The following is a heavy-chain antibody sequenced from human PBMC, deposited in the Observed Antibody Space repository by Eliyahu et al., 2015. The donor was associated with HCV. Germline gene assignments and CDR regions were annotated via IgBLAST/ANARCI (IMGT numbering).Heavy chain of an antibody. CDR1: XFTLSTSW. D-gene: IGHD2-21*01. CDR2: MNADGSIK. J-gene: IGHJ4*02. CDR3: ARDRAYRAYDI. V-gene: IGHV3-7*01. Sequence: XAXLLESGGGWVQPGGSLXXXCVXXXFTLSTSWMNWVRQAPGKGLEWVASMNADGSIKYLVDSVKGRFTISRDNAKNSLFLQMNSLRAEDTAVYYCARDRAYRAYDIWGQGTLVTVSS.